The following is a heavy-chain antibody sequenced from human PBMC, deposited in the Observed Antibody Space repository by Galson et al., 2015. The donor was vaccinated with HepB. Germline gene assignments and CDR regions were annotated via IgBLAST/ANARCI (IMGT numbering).Heavy chain of an antibody. CDR3: TTAPWGYFDWFPSPFDY. D-gene: IGHD3-9*01. V-gene: IGHV3-15*01. CDR1: GFTFSNAW. Sequence: SLRLSCAVSGFTFSNAWMSWVRQAPGKGLEWVGRIKSKADSGTTDYAAPVRGRFTISRDDSKNTLYLQMNSLKAEDTAVYYCTTAPWGYFDWFPSPFDYWGQGTLVTVSS. CDR2: IKSKADSGTT. J-gene: IGHJ4*02.